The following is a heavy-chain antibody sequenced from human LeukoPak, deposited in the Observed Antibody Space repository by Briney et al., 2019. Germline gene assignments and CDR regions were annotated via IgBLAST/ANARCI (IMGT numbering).Heavy chain of an antibody. J-gene: IGHJ4*02. V-gene: IGHV4-38-2*02. D-gene: IGHD3-9*01. CDR1: GYSISSGYY. CDR3: ARDGYDILTGYYWVDY. Sequence: SETLSLTCTVSGYSISSGYYWGWIRQPPGKGLEWIGSIYHSGSTYYNSSLKSRVTISVDTSKNQFSLKLSSVTAADTAVYYCARDGYDILTGYYWVDYWGQGTLVTVSS. CDR2: IYHSGST.